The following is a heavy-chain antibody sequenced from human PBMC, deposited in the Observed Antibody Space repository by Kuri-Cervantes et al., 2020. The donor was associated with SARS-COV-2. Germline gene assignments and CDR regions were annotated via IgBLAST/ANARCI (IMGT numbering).Heavy chain of an antibody. D-gene: IGHD3-22*01. Sequence: ASVKVSCKASGYIFTDYYMHWVRQAPGQELGWMGRINPNSGGTNYAQKFQGRVTMTRDTSISTAYTELSSLRSEDTAVYYCARVFGYYDSSGYYDFDYWGQGTLVTVSS. CDR1: GYIFTDYY. CDR3: ARVFGYYDSSGYYDFDY. V-gene: IGHV1/OR15-1*01. CDR2: INPNSGGT. J-gene: IGHJ4*02.